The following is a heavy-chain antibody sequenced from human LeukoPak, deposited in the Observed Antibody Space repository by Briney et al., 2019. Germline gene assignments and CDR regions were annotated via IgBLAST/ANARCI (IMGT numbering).Heavy chain of an antibody. CDR1: GFIFSDHD. CDR3: VVWSEGACY. D-gene: IGHD1-14*01. J-gene: IGHJ4*02. Sequence: GGSLRLSCAASGFIFSDHDMDWVRQAPGKGMEWVGRSKNKNNKAKSYTTEYAASVQGRFSISRDDSQKSLILQMNSLKIDDTAVYYCVVWSEGACYWGQGTLISVS. CDR2: SKNKNNKAKSYTT. V-gene: IGHV3-72*01.